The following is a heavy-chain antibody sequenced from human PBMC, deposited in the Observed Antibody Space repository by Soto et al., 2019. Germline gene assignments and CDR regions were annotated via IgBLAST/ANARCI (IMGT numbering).Heavy chain of an antibody. CDR2: IIPIFGTA. J-gene: IGHJ3*02. V-gene: IGHV1-69*01. D-gene: IGHD1-26*01. CDR1: GGTFSTYA. Sequence: QVQLVQSGAEVKKPGSSVKVSCKASGGTFSTYAISWVRQAPGQGLEWMGGIIPIFGTASYAQKFQGRVTITADESTSIAYMELSSLRSEDTAVYYCARKVVVGATAGYDAFDIWDQGTMVTVSS. CDR3: ARKVVVGATAGYDAFDI.